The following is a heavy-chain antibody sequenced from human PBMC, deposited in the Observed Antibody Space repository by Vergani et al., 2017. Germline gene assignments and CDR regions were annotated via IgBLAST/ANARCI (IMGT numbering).Heavy chain of an antibody. V-gene: IGHV4-61*01. CDR1: GGSVSSGSYY. CDR3: ARLVSWELLGEGTYYFDY. J-gene: IGHJ4*02. CDR2: IYYSGST. D-gene: IGHD1-26*01. Sequence: QVQLQESGPGLVKPSETLSLTCTVSGGSVSSGSYYWSWIRQPPGKGLEWIGYIYYSGSTNYNPSLKSRVTISVDTSKNQFSLKLSSVTAADTAVYYCARLVSWELLGEGTYYFDYWGQGTLVTVSS.